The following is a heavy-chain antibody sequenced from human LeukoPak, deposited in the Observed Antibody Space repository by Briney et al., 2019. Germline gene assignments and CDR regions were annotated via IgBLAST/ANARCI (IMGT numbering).Heavy chain of an antibody. V-gene: IGHV3-21*01. J-gene: IGHJ4*02. Sequence: GGSLRLSCAASGFTFSSYAMNWVRQAPGKGLEWVSSITSSSNHIYYADSVKGRFTISRDNAKNSLFLQMNSLRAEDTSIYHCARVSGDYYHTVESWGQGTLVTVSS. CDR2: ITSSSNHI. CDR1: GFTFSSYA. D-gene: IGHD4-17*01. CDR3: ARVSGDYYHTVES.